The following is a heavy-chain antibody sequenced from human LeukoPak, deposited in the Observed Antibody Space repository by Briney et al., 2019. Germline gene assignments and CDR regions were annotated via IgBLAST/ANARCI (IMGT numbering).Heavy chain of an antibody. CDR2: ISSSSSYI. J-gene: IGHJ4*02. D-gene: IGHD3-22*01. CDR1: GFTFSSYS. Sequence: GGSLRLSCAASGFTFSSYSMNWVRQAPGKGLEWVSSISSSSSYIYYADSVKGRFTISRDNAKNSLYLQMNSLRAEDTAVYYCAREDRITMIVVVPAPGDFDYWGQGTLVTVSS. V-gene: IGHV3-21*01. CDR3: AREDRITMIVVVPAPGDFDY.